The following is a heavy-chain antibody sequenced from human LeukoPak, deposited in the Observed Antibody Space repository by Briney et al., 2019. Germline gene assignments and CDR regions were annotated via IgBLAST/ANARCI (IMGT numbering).Heavy chain of an antibody. J-gene: IGHJ6*03. V-gene: IGHV4-34*01. CDR1: GGSFSGYY. Sequence: SETLSLTCAVYGGSFSGYYWSWIRQPPGKELEWIGEINHSGSTNYNPSLKSRVTISVDTSKNQFSLKLSSVTAADTAVYYCARRITIFGALYYMDVWGKGTTVTVSS. D-gene: IGHD3-3*01. CDR3: ARRITIFGALYYMDV. CDR2: INHSGST.